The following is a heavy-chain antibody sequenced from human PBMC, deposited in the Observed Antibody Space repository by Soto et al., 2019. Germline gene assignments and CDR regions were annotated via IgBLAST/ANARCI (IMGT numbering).Heavy chain of an antibody. J-gene: IGHJ4*02. CDR1: GGSISSGGYY. V-gene: IGHV4-31*03. CDR2: IYYTGST. CDR3: ARVGPENYYDSSGYYYDFDY. Sequence: TSETLSLTCTVSGGSISSGGYYWSWIRQHPGKGLEWIGYIYYTGSTYYNPSLKSRVAISVDPSKNQFSLKLSSVTAADTAVYYCARVGPENYYDSSGYYYDFDYWGQGTLDTVSS. D-gene: IGHD3-22*01.